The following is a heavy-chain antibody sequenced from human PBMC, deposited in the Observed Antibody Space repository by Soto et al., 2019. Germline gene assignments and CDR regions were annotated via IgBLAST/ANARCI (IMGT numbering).Heavy chain of an antibody. D-gene: IGHD4-4*01. CDR1: GVYSSSGGYS. J-gene: IGHJ4*02. V-gene: IGHV4-30-2*01. Sequence: QLQLQESGSGLVKPSQTLSLTCAVSGVYSSSGGYSWSWIRQPPGKGLEWIGYIYHSGSTYYNPSLKRRITLSIDRSKNQLSLKLSSVTAADTAVYYCARGMTTVTTLDYWGQGTLVTVSS. CDR2: IYHSGST. CDR3: ARGMTTVTTLDY.